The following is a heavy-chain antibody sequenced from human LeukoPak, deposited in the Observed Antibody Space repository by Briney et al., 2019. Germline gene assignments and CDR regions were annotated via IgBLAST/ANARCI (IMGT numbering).Heavy chain of an antibody. J-gene: IGHJ4*02. D-gene: IGHD2-2*01. CDR1: GHTFTGYY. Sequence: ASVKVSCKASGHTFTGYYMHWVRQAPGQGLEWMGWINPNSGGTNYAQKFQGRVTMTRDTSISTAYMELSRLRSDDTAVYYCSRAGRYCSSTSCYFDYWGQGTLVTVSS. CDR2: INPNSGGT. V-gene: IGHV1-2*02. CDR3: SRAGRYCSSTSCYFDY.